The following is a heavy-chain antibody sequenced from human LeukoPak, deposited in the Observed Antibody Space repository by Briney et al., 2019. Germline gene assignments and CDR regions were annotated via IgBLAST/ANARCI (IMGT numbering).Heavy chain of an antibody. CDR2: IRYDGSNK. J-gene: IGHJ5*02. CDR3: AKDHYYGSGSYYNGPNWFDP. D-gene: IGHD3-10*01. V-gene: IGHV3-30*02. Sequence: GGSLRLSCAASGFTCSSYGMHWVRQAPGKGLEGVAFIRYDGSNKYYAESVKGRFTISRDNSKNTLYLQMNSLRAEDTAVYYCAKDHYYGSGSYYNGPNWFDPWGQGTLVTVSS. CDR1: GFTCSSYG.